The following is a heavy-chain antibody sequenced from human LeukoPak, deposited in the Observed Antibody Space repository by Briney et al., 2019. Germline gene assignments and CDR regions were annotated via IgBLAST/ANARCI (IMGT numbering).Heavy chain of an antibody. Sequence: PGGSLRLSCAASGFTFRNFWMHWVRHVPGEGRVGVSRIIYDGAATNYADSVRGRFTISRDNANNMLYLQMNSLRVEDTGIYYCTREKVLRGDYYYYMDVWGKGTTITVSS. J-gene: IGHJ6*03. V-gene: IGHV3-74*01. D-gene: IGHD3-10*01. CDR2: IIYDGAAT. CDR1: GFTFRNFW. CDR3: TREKVLRGDYYYYMDV.